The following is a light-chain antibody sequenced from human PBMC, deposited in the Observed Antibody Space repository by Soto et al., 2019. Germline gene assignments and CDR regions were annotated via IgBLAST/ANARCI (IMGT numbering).Light chain of an antibody. J-gene: IGKJ1*01. CDR3: QQYNILST. CDR1: HDIGNS. V-gene: IGKV1-33*01. Sequence: DIQMTQSPPSLSASVGDRVTITCQASHDIGNSLNWYQHKPGKAPKLLIYDASTLESGVPTRFSGSGSGTEFTLTISSLHPDDFATYYCQQYNILSTFGQGTKVDIK. CDR2: DAS.